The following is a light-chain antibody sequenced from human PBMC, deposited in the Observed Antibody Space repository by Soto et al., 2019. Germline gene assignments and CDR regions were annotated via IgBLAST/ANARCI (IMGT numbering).Light chain of an antibody. CDR2: DVS. V-gene: IGKV3-20*01. J-gene: IGKJ4*01. CDR3: QQYISSPPRLT. CDR1: QSVSSTY. Sequence: VLTQSPGTLSLSPGERATLSCRASQSVSSTYLAWYQHKPGQAPRLLVYDVSSRATGIPDRFSGSGSGTDFTLTISRLEAEDFAVYYCQQYISSPPRLTFGGGTKVEIK.